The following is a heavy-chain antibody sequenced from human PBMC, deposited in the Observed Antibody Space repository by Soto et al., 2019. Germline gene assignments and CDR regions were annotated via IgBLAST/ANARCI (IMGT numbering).Heavy chain of an antibody. CDR3: ARDLTTGGYYYYGMDV. CDR1: GGSISSGGYY. V-gene: IGHV4-31*03. Sequence: PSETLSLTCTVSGGSISSGGYYWSWIRQHPGKGLEWIGYIYYSGSTYYKPSLKSRVTISVDTSKNQFSLKLSSVTAADTAVYYCARDLTTGGYYYYGMDVWGQGTTVTVSS. CDR2: IYYSGST. J-gene: IGHJ6*02. D-gene: IGHD4-4*01.